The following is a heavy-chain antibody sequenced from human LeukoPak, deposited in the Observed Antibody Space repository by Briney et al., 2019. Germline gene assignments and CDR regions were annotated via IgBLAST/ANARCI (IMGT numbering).Heavy chain of an antibody. CDR1: GLTFTSSA. V-gene: IGHV1-58*02. J-gene: IGHJ4*02. D-gene: IGHD3-9*01. Sequence: SVKVSCKASGLTFTSSAMQWVRQARGQRLEWIGWIVVGSGNTNYAQKFQERVTITRDMSTSTAYMELSSLRSEDTAVYYCAVLDYDILTGYYNFDYWGQGTLVTVSS. CDR3: AVLDYDILTGYYNFDY. CDR2: IVVGSGNT.